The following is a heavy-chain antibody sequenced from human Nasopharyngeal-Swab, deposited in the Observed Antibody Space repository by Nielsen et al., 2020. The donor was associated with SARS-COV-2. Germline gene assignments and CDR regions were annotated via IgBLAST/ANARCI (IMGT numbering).Heavy chain of an antibody. J-gene: IGHJ3*02. Sequence: ASVKVSCKASGYTFTSYAMNWVRQAPGQGLEWMGWINTNTGNPTYAQGFPGRFVISLDTSVSTAYLQISSLKAEDTAVYYWARPMAQAALWAFDIWGQGTMVTVSS. D-gene: IGHD2-15*01. V-gene: IGHV7-4-1*02. CDR1: GYTFTSYA. CDR2: INTNTGNP. CDR3: ARPMAQAALWAFDI.